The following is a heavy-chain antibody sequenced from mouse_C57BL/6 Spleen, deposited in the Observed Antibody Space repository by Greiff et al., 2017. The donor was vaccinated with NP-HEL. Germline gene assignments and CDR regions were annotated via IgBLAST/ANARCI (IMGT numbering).Heavy chain of an antibody. D-gene: IGHD2-4*01. CDR3: ARIYYDYEGAWFAY. V-gene: IGHV1-47*01. Sequence: VKLMESGAELVKPGASVKMSCKASGYTFTTYPIEWMKQNHGKSLEWIGNFHPYNDDTKYNEKFKGKATLTVEKSSSTVYLELSRLTSDDSAVYYCARIYYDYEGAWFAYWGQGTLVTVSA. CDR1: GYTFTTYP. J-gene: IGHJ3*01. CDR2: FHPYNDDT.